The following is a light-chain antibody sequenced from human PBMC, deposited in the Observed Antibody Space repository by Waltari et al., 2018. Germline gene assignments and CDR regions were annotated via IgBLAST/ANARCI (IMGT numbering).Light chain of an antibody. CDR1: QSVSRS. Sequence: DIVLTQSPGTLSLSPGERATLSRRASQSVSRSLAWYQQKHGQAPRLLIYDASTRATGIPDRFSGSGSGTDFSLTISRLEPEDFAVYYCQKYVSLPATFGQGTKVEIK. V-gene: IGKV3-20*01. CDR2: DAS. J-gene: IGKJ1*01. CDR3: QKYVSLPAT.